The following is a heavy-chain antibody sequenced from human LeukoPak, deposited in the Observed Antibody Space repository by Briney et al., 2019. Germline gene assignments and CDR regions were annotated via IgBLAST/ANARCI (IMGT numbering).Heavy chain of an antibody. Sequence: GESQKISCKGSGYSFTSYWIGWVRQMPGKGLEWMGIIYRGDSDTRYSPSFQGQVTISADKSISTAYLQWSSLKASDTAMYYCARPYTYYYGSGSYKGPANDAFDIWGQGTMVTVSS. CDR3: ARPYTYYYGSGSYKGPANDAFDI. D-gene: IGHD3-10*01. V-gene: IGHV5-51*01. CDR1: GYSFTSYW. CDR2: IYRGDSDT. J-gene: IGHJ3*02.